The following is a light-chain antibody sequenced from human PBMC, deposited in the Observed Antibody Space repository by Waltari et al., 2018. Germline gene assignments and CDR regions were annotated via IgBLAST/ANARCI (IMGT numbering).Light chain of an antibody. CDR2: SPN. CDR1: SGPVPTSYY. Sequence: QTVVTQEPSFSVSPAGTVTLTCGLRSGPVPTSYYPSWYQQTPGQAPRTLIYSPNTRSSGVPARFSGSILGNKAALTITGAQADDESEYYCVLYMGSGHWVFGGGTKLTVL. CDR3: VLYMGSGHWV. J-gene: IGLJ3*02. V-gene: IGLV8-61*01.